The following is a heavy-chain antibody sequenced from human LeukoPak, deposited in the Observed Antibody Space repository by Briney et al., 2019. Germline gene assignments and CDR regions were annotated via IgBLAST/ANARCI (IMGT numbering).Heavy chain of an antibody. V-gene: IGHV4-34*01. CDR3: ARLTADY. Sequence: SETLSLTCAVYGGSFSGYYWSWIRQPPGKGLEWIGEINHSGSTNYNPSLKSRVTISVDTSKNQFSLKLSSVTAADTAVYYCARLTADYWGQGTLVTVSS. CDR2: INHSGST. CDR1: GGSFSGYY. D-gene: IGHD3-9*01. J-gene: IGHJ4*02.